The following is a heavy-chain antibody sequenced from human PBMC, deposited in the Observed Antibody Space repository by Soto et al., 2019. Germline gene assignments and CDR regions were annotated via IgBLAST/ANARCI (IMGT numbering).Heavy chain of an antibody. J-gene: IGHJ6*02. CDR3: ARLGGYCSSTSCYGYYGMAV. Sequence: QLQLQESGPGLVKPSETLSLTCSVSGGSLSSGPYSWGWIRQPPGKGLEWIGPFYYSGSTHYNPSLASRVTVSVDTSKNQFSLQVTAVTAADSAMYYCARLGGYCSSTSCYGYYGMAVWGQGTTVTVSS. CDR1: GGSLSSGPYS. CDR2: FYYSGST. V-gene: IGHV4-39*01. D-gene: IGHD2-2*01.